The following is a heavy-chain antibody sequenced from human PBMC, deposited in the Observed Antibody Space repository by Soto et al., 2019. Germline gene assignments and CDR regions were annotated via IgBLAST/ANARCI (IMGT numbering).Heavy chain of an antibody. CDR1: GGSISSSSFH. J-gene: IGHJ5*02. D-gene: IGHD6-13*01. CDR3: ARRERAAGTDWWFDP. V-gene: IGHV4-39*01. CDR2: IYYSGST. Sequence: QLQMQESGPGLVKPSETLSLTCTVSGGSISSSSFHWGWIRQPPGKGLEWIGSIYYSGSTYYSPSLKNRVTISVDPSKNQVSLKLSSVTAADTAVYYCARRERAAGTDWWFDPWGQGTLVTVSS.